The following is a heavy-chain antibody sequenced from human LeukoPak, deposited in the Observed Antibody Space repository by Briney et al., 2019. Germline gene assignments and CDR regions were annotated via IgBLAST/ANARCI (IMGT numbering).Heavy chain of an antibody. CDR2: ISGSGGST. Sequence: GGSLRLSCAASGFTFSSYAMSWVRQAPGKGLEWVSAISGSGGSTYYADSVKGRFTISRDNSKNTLYLQMNSLRAEDTAVYYCAKDKSAAWFGEFLFDYWGQGTLVTVSS. CDR1: GFTFSSYA. CDR3: AKDKSAAWFGEFLFDY. J-gene: IGHJ4*02. D-gene: IGHD3-10*01. V-gene: IGHV3-23*01.